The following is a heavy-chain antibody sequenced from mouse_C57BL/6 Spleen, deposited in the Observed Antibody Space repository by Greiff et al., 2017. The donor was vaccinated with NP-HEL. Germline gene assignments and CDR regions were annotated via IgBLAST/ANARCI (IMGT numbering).Heavy chain of an antibody. CDR2: ISYDGSN. Sequence: EVKLVESGPGLVKPSQSLSLTCSVTGYSITSGYYWNWIRQFPGNKLEWMGYISYDGSNNYNPSLKNRISITPDTSKNQFFLKLNSVTTEDTATYYCARTSLYYGSSSWFAYWGQGTLVTVSA. V-gene: IGHV3-6*01. CDR3: ARTSLYYGSSSWFAY. J-gene: IGHJ3*01. CDR1: GYSITSGYY. D-gene: IGHD1-1*01.